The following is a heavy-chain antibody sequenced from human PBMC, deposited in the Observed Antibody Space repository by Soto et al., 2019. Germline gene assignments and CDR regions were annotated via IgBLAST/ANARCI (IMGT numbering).Heavy chain of an antibody. Sequence: QVQLVQSGAEMKEPGSSVKVSCKTSGGTFSSSAISWLRQAPGQGLEWMGGISPLFRTPDYAQKFQGRVTIAADESTSTAYMELSSLRSEDTAVYYCARDNDRLQLGGNYCCQLAVWGQGTTITVSS. CDR2: ISPLFRTP. J-gene: IGHJ6*02. CDR3: ARDNDRLQLGGNYCCQLAV. V-gene: IGHV1-69*12. D-gene: IGHD1-7*01. CDR1: GGTFSSSA.